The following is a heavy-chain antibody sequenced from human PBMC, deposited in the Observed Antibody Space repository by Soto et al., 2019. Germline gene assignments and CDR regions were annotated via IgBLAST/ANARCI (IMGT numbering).Heavy chain of an antibody. V-gene: IGHV3-23*01. CDR3: AEDATRNSGWYYFDY. D-gene: IGHD6-19*01. J-gene: IGHJ4*01. Sequence: EVQLLESGGGLVQPGGSLRLSCAASGFTFSILAMGWVRQAPGKGLEWVSVIDYTGGTTYYTDSVKGRFIISRDNSKKILYLQMNSLRTEDTAIYYCAEDATRNSGWYYFDYWGRGALVTVSS. CDR1: GFTFSILA. CDR2: IDYTGGTT.